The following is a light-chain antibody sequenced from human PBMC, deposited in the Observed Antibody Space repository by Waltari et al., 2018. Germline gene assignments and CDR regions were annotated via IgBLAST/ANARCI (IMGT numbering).Light chain of an antibody. J-gene: IGLJ3*02. Sequence: QSALTQPPSVSGSPEQSVTISCTGSTSDVGGYNSVSWYQQHPGKAPNLIIFDVNQRPPGVPDRFSGAKSGNTASLTISGLRPEDEADYHCCSYAGVHTFWLFGGGTKLTVL. V-gene: IGLV2-11*01. CDR2: DVN. CDR3: CSYAGVHTFWL. CDR1: TSDVGGYNS.